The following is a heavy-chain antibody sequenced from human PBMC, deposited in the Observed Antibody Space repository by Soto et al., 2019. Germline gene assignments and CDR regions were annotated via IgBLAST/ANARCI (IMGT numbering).Heavy chain of an antibody. Sequence: ASVKVSCKASGYTFTGYCMHWVRQAPGQGLEWMGWINPNSGGTNYAQKFQGWVTMTRDTSISTAYMELSRVRSDDTAVYYCAREAGDKSKAFDIWGQGTMVTVSS. J-gene: IGHJ3*02. CDR1: GYTFTGYC. CDR2: INPNSGGT. V-gene: IGHV1-2*04. D-gene: IGHD7-27*01. CDR3: AREAGDKSKAFDI.